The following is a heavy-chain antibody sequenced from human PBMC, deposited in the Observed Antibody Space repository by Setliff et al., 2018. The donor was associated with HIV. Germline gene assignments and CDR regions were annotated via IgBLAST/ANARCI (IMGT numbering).Heavy chain of an antibody. CDR3: ARETYYYDNPQYYYYYMDV. Sequence: LSLTCTVSGGSISTSYWNWIRQPPGKGLEWIAYIYISGTTNYNPSLKSRVAISVDTSKNQFSLKLSSVTAADTAVYYCARETYYYDNPQYYYYYMDVWGKGTTVTVSS. V-gene: IGHV4-4*09. D-gene: IGHD3-22*01. J-gene: IGHJ6*03. CDR1: GGSISTSY. CDR2: IYISGTT.